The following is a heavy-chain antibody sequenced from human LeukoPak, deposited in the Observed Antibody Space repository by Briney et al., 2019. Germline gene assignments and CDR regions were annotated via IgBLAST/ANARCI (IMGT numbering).Heavy chain of an antibody. V-gene: IGHV3-49*05. CDR1: GFTFSNAW. Sequence: NPGGSLRLSCAASGFTFSNAWMTWFRQAPGKGLEWVGFIRSKVYGGTTEYAASVKGRFTISRDDSKSIAYLQMNSLKTEDTAVYYCTRSEQLVGSYYYYGMDVWGQGTTVTVSS. J-gene: IGHJ6*02. CDR3: TRSEQLVGSYYYYGMDV. CDR2: IRSKVYGGTT. D-gene: IGHD6-13*01.